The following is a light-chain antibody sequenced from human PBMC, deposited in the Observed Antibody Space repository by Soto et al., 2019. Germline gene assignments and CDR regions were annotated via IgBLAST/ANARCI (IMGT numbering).Light chain of an antibody. J-gene: IGKJ1*01. CDR2: KAS. V-gene: IGKV1-5*03. CDR1: QSISSW. Sequence: DLEMTQSPSTLSASVGDRVTITCRASQSISSWLAWYQQKPGKAPKLLIYKASSLESGVPSRFSGSGSGTEFTLTISSLQPDDFATYYCQQYKSYFRTFGQGTKVEIK. CDR3: QQYKSYFRT.